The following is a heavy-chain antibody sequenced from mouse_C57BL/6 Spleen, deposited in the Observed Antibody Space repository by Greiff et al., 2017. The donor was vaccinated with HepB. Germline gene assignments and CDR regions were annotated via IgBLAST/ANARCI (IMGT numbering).Heavy chain of an antibody. V-gene: IGHV3-6*01. D-gene: IGHD2-1*01. CDR1: GYSITSGYY. CDR2: ISYDGSN. J-gene: IGHJ1*03. Sequence: EVQLVESGPGLVKPSQSLSLTCSVTGYSITSGYYWNWIRQFPGNKLEWMGYISYDGSNNYNPSLKNRISITRDTSKNQFFLKLNSVTTEDTATYYCAIYYGNLWYFDVWGTGTTVTVSS. CDR3: AIYYGNLWYFDV.